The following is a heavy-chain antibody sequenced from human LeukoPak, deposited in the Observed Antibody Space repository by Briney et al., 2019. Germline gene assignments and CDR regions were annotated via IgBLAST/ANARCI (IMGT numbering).Heavy chain of an antibody. D-gene: IGHD3-10*01. Sequence: GESLKISCKGSGYSFTSYWIGWVRHMPGKGLEWMGIIYPGDSDTRYSPSFQGQVTISADESISTAYLQWSNLRASDTAMYYCARRSYGLGTYVDYWGQGTLVTVSS. CDR1: GYSFTSYW. CDR3: ARRSYGLGTYVDY. V-gene: IGHV5-51*01. J-gene: IGHJ4*02. CDR2: IYPGDSDT.